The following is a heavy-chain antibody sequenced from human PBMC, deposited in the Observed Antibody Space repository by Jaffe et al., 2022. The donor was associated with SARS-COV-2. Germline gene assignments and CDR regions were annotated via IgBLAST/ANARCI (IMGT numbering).Heavy chain of an antibody. D-gene: IGHD1-20*01. CDR1: GYSFTSYW. CDR2: IAPTDSYT. J-gene: IGHJ6*02. Sequence: EVQLVQSGAEVKKPGESLRISCKGSGYSFTSYWITWVRQMPGKGLEWMGRIAPTDSYTNYSPSFQGHVTISADKSINTAFLQWSSLRASDTAIYYCARKITGNQFSHYGMDVWGQGTTVTVSS. V-gene: IGHV5-10-1*03. CDR3: ARKITGNQFSHYGMDV.